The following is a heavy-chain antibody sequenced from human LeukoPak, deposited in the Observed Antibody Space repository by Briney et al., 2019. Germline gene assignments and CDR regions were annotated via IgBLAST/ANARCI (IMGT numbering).Heavy chain of an antibody. CDR3: ARGGPSTSCCNWFDP. Sequence: PGGSLRLSCAASGFTFSSYAMHWVRQAPGKGLEWVAVISYDGSNKYYADSVKGRFTISRDNSKNTLYLQMNSLRAEDTAVYYCARGGPSTSCCNWFDPWGQGTLVTVSS. D-gene: IGHD2-2*01. CDR1: GFTFSSYA. V-gene: IGHV3-30*04. CDR2: ISYDGSNK. J-gene: IGHJ5*02.